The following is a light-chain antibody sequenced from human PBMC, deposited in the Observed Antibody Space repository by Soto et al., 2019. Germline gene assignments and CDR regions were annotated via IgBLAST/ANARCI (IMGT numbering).Light chain of an antibody. V-gene: IGLV1-51*01. CDR2: DNN. CDR3: ATWDSSLIAGV. J-gene: IGLJ2*01. Sequence: QSALTQPPSVSAAPGQKVTISCSGSSSNIGNNFVSWYQHLPGTAPKLLIYDNNKRPSGIPDRFSGTKSGTSATLGITGLQTGDEAHYYCATWDSSLIAGVFGGGTKLTVL. CDR1: SSNIGNNF.